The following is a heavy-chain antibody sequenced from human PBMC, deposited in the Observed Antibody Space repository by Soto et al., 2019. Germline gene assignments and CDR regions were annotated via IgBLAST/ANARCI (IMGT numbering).Heavy chain of an antibody. CDR3: ARVRSSGREFDY. D-gene: IGHD6-25*01. CDR2: VDPRDGST. CDR1: GYIFTTYS. V-gene: IGHV1-46*01. J-gene: IGHJ4*02. Sequence: QVQLVQSGAEMKRPGASVILSCKASGYIFTTYSIHWVRQTAGQGLEWMAKVDPRDGSTGYAEKFRGSVSMAWDTSTRTVSMEVSSLTSDDTATSYCARVRSSGREFDYWGQGTQVTVSS.